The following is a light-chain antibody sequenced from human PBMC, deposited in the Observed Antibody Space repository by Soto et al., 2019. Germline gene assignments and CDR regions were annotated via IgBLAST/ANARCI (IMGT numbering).Light chain of an antibody. CDR2: SNN. CDR1: SSNIGSNY. CDR3: AAWVDSLNGPV. V-gene: IGLV1-44*01. Sequence: QSVLTQPPSASGTPGQRVTISCSGSSSNIGSNYVSWYQQLPGTAPKVLIYSNNQRPSGVPDRFSGSKSGTSASLAISGLQSEDEADYYCAAWVDSLNGPVFGGGTKVTVL. J-gene: IGLJ2*01.